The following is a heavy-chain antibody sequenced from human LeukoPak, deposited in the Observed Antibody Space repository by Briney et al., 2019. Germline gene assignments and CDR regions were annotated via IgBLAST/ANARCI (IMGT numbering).Heavy chain of an antibody. CDR2: INPNSGGT. D-gene: IGHD4-17*01. CDR3: ARAENAVTTWFDY. V-gene: IGHV1-2*02. Sequence: GASVTVSCKASGYTFTGYYMHWVRQAPGQGLEWMGWINPNSGGTNYAQKFQGRVTMTRDTSISTAYMELNRLRSDDTAVYYCARAENAVTTWFDYWGQGTLVTVSS. CDR1: GYTFTGYY. J-gene: IGHJ4*02.